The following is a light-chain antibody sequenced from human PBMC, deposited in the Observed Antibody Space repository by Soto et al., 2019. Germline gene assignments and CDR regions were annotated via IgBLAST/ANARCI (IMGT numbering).Light chain of an antibody. J-gene: IGKJ1*01. CDR3: QQYGSSPWT. Sequence: EIVLPQSPGTLSRSQGERATLSCRASQSVSNNYLAWYQQKPGQAPRLLIYGASNRATGIPDRFSGSGSGTDFTLTISRLEPEDFAVYYCQQYGSSPWTFGQGTKVDIK. V-gene: IGKV3-20*01. CDR2: GAS. CDR1: QSVSNNY.